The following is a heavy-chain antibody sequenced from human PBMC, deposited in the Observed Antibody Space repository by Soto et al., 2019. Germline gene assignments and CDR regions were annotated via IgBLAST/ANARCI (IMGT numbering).Heavy chain of an antibody. CDR1: GCTFSYYW. J-gene: IGHJ4*02. V-gene: IGHV3-74*01. D-gene: IGHD6-13*01. CDR3: TREEAALGLVF. CDR2: INSDGSST. Sequence: GGSLRLSWAASGCTFSYYWMYLVRQPPVKGLLWVSRINSDGSSTSYADSVKGRFTISRGNAKNTLYLQVSSLSAEDTAVYYCTREEAALGLVFRGQGTPVTGFS.